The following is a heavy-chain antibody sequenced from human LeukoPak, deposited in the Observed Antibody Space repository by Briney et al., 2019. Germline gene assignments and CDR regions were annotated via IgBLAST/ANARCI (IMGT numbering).Heavy chain of an antibody. D-gene: IGHD1-1*01. J-gene: IGHJ4*02. Sequence: PGGSLRLTCAASGFTFSSCWMSWVRQAPGKGLEWVANIKPDGSEKYYADSVKGRFTISRDNSKNTLYLQMNSLRAEDTTVYYCAKGLGTGTVLDYGAQGPLVTVSS. V-gene: IGHV3-7*01. CDR1: GFTFSSCW. CDR2: IKPDGSEK. CDR3: AKGLGTGTVLDY.